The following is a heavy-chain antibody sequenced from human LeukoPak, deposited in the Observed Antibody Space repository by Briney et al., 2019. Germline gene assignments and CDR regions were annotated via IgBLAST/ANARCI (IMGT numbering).Heavy chain of an antibody. CDR1: GGSFSGYY. CDR2: INHSGST. Sequence: PSETLSLTCAVYGGSFSGYYWSWIRQPPGKGLEWIGEINHSGSTNYNPSLKSRVTISVDTSKNQFSLKLSSVTAADTAVYYCARDGSYDILTGYWYYFDYWGQGTLVTVSS. CDR3: ARDGSYDILTGYWYYFDY. V-gene: IGHV4-34*01. D-gene: IGHD3-9*01. J-gene: IGHJ4*02.